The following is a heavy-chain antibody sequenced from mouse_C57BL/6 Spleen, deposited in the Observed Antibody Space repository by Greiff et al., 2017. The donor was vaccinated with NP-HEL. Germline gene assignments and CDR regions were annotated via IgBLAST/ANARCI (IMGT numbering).Heavy chain of an antibody. Sequence: VQLQQPGAELVMPGASVKLSCKASGYTFTSYWMHWVKQRPGQGLEWIGEIDPSDSYTNYNQKFKGKSTLTVDKSSSTAYMQLSSLTSEASAVYYCARLGLREGFAYWGQGTLVTVSA. V-gene: IGHV1-69*01. CDR1: GYTFTSYW. CDR2: IDPSDSYT. D-gene: IGHD3-1*01. J-gene: IGHJ3*01. CDR3: ARLGLREGFAY.